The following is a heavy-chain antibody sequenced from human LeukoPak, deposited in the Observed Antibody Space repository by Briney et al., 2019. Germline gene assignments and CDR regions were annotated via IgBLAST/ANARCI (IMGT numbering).Heavy chain of an antibody. CDR2: ISAYNGNT. Sequence: GASVKVSCKASGYTFTSYGISWVRQAPGQGLEWMGWISAYNGNTNYAQKLQGRVTMTTDTSTSTAYMELRSLRSDDTAVYYCARAWIEWPFVGSGYYEENDYWGQGTLVTVSS. CDR1: GYTFTSYG. CDR3: ARAWIEWPFVGSGYYEENDY. V-gene: IGHV1-18*01. J-gene: IGHJ4*02. D-gene: IGHD3-22*01.